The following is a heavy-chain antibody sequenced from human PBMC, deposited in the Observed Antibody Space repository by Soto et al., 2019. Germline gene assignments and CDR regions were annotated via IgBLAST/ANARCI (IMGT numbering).Heavy chain of an antibody. CDR3: AREMELGYCTNGVCSGFDY. J-gene: IGHJ4*02. D-gene: IGHD2-8*01. V-gene: IGHV1-69*12. CDR1: GGTFSSYA. CDR2: IIPIFGTA. Sequence: QVQLVQSGAEVKKPGSSVKVSCKASGGTFSSYAISWVRQAPGQGLEWMGGIIPIFGTANYVQKFQGRVTITADESTSTAYMELSSLRSEDTAVYYCAREMELGYCTNGVCSGFDYWGQGTLVTVSS.